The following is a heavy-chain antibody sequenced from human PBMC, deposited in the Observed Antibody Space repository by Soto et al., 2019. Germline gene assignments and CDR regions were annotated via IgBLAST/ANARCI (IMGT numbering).Heavy chain of an antibody. CDR1: GFFFPTYW. J-gene: IGHJ3*02. Sequence: EVQLVESGGGLVQPGGSLRLSCAASGFFFPTYWMSWVRQAPGKGLEWVADIKQDGSEKYHVDSVKGRFTISSDNPKNSLYLRMSSLRAEDTAIYYSTRGVDYGGRQDAFAIWGQEPMVTVSS. D-gene: IGHD4-17*01. CDR3: TRGVDYGGRQDAFAI. V-gene: IGHV3-7*03. CDR2: IKQDGSEK.